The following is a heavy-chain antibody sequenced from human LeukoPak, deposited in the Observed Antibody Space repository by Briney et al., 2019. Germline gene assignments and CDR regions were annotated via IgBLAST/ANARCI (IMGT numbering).Heavy chain of an antibody. CDR3: ARAAYSGSYHSDY. D-gene: IGHD1-26*01. J-gene: IGHJ4*02. CDR2: IYYSGST. V-gene: IGHV4-61*01. Sequence: SETLSLTCTVSGGSVNSGSYYWNWFRQPPGKDLEWIGYIYYSGSTNYNPSLKSRVTISVDTSKNQFSLKLSSVTAADTAVYYCARAAYSGSYHSDYWGQGTLVTVSS. CDR1: GGSVNSGSYY.